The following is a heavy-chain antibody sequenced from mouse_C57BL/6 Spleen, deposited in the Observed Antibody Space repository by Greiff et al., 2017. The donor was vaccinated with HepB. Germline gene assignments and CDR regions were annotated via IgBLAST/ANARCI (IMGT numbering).Heavy chain of an antibody. CDR2: INPSNGGT. V-gene: IGHV1-53*01. Sequence: VQLQQSGTELVKPGASVKLSCKASGYTFTIYWMHWVKQRPGQGLEWIGNINPSNGGTNYNEKFKSKATLTVDKSSSTDYIQLSSLTSADSAVYYCAIRRGDSYAMDYWGQGTSVTVSS. D-gene: IGHD2-13*01. CDR3: AIRRGDSYAMDY. CDR1: GYTFTIYW. J-gene: IGHJ4*01.